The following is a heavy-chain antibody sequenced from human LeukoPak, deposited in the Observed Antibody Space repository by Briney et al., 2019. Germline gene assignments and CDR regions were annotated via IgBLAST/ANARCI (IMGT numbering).Heavy chain of an antibody. D-gene: IGHD3-16*01. V-gene: IGHV3-7*01. CDR1: GFIFTSNR. CDR3: TRGLGEHGGVSDR. Sequence: GGSLRLSCAASGFIFTSNRMNWVRQAPGKGLEWVANIKHDGSEQIYVDSVKGRFTISRDNAKDSVYLQMNSLRAEDTAVYYCTRGLGEHGGVSDRCGQGTLVIVS. CDR2: IKHDGSEQ. J-gene: IGHJ5*02.